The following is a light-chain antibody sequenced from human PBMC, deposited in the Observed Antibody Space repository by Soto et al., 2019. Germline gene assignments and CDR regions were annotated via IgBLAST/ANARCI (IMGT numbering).Light chain of an antibody. J-gene: IGLJ1*01. CDR3: TSYTSGTTLYV. CDR2: EVS. V-gene: IGLV2-14*01. Sequence: QSALTQPASVSGSPGQSITISCTGTSSDVGGYNYVSWYQQHPGKAPKLMIYEVSNRPSGVSNRFSGSKSGHTASLTISGLQSEDEADYFCTSYTSGTTLYVFGTGTKLTVL. CDR1: SSDVGGYNY.